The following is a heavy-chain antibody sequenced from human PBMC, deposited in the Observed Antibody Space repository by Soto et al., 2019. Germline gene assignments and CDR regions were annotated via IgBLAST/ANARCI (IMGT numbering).Heavy chain of an antibody. V-gene: IGHV3-30*02. Sequence: PGGSLRLSCVGSGFIFSNNGMHWVRQTPGKGLEWVAFMSYDGSDTFYADSVKGRFTISRDNSKNMLFLQMNSLRAEDTAIYYCAKKVNSGSGSQYFDYWGQGTLVTVSS. CDR2: MSYDGSDT. D-gene: IGHD3-10*01. J-gene: IGHJ4*02. CDR1: GFIFSNNG. CDR3: AKKVNSGSGSQYFDY.